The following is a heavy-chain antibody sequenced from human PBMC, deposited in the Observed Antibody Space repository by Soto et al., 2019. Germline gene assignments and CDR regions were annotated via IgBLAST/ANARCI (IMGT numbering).Heavy chain of an antibody. J-gene: IGHJ6*02. Sequence: GASVKVSCKASGYTFTSYGISWVRQAPGQGLEWMGWISAYNGNTNYAQKLKGRVTMTTDTSTSTAYMELRSLRSDDTAVYYCARDYGNRVLRYFDGSVPGMDVWGQGTTVTVSS. D-gene: IGHD3-9*01. CDR1: GYTFTSYG. CDR2: ISAYNGNT. CDR3: ARDYGNRVLRYFDGSVPGMDV. V-gene: IGHV1-18*01.